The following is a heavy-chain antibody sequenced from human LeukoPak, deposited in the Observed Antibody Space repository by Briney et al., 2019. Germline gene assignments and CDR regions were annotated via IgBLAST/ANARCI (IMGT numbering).Heavy chain of an antibody. Sequence: GGSLRLSCAASGFAFSSYAMSWVRQAPGKGLEWVSVTSGSGGNPYYADSVKGRFTISRDNSKNTLYLHMNSLRAEDTALYYCAKETGIILVRGAIDYWGQGTLVTVSS. J-gene: IGHJ4*02. V-gene: IGHV3-23*01. CDR2: TSGSGGNP. CDR1: GFAFSSYA. D-gene: IGHD3-10*01. CDR3: AKETGIILVRGAIDY.